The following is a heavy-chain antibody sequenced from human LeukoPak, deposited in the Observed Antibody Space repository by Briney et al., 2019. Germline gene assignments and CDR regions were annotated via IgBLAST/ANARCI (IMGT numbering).Heavy chain of an antibody. CDR2: LYYSGST. CDR3: ARGDYGGNSEGALYFDL. CDR1: GGSISSGGYH. D-gene: IGHD4-23*01. Sequence: SVTVSLTCTVSGGSISSGGYHWSWIRQHPGKGLEWIGCLYYSGSTYYNPSLKSRVSISVDTSKNQFSLKLSSVTAADTAVYYCARGDYGGNSEGALYFDLWGRGTLVTVPS. J-gene: IGHJ2*01. V-gene: IGHV4-31*03.